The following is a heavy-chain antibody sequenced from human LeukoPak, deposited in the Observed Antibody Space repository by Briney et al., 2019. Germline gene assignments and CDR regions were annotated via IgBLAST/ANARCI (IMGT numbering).Heavy chain of an antibody. D-gene: IGHD3/OR15-3a*01. J-gene: IGHJ4*02. CDR1: GYTFTSYD. CDR2: MNPNSGNT. Sequence: ASVKVSCKASGYTFTSYDINWVRQATGQGLEWMGWMNPNSGNTGYAQRFQGRVTMTRDMSTSTVYMELSSLRSEDTAVYYCARETPGTGAFDYWGQGTLVTVSS. CDR3: ARETPGTGAFDY. V-gene: IGHV1-8*01.